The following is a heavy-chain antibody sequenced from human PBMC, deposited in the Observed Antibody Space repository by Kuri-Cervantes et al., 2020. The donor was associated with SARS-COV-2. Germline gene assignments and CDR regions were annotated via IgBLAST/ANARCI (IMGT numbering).Heavy chain of an antibody. Sequence: LSLTCAASGFTFSSYAMRWVRQAPGKGLEWVAVISYDGSNKYYADSVKGRFTISRDNSKNTLYLQMNSLRAEDTAVYYCARVYSGSYVGAFDIWGQGTMVTVSS. J-gene: IGHJ3*02. D-gene: IGHD1-26*01. CDR2: ISYDGSNK. V-gene: IGHV3-30-3*01. CDR3: ARVYSGSYVGAFDI. CDR1: GFTFSSYA.